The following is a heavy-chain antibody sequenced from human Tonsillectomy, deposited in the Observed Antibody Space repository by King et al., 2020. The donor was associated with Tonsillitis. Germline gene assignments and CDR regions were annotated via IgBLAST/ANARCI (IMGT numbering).Heavy chain of an antibody. D-gene: IGHD2-2*01. J-gene: IGHJ6*02. CDR1: GFTFSSYG. V-gene: IGHV3-30*02. Sequence: VQLVESGGGVVQPGGSLRLSCAASGFTFSSYGMHWVRQAPGKGLEWVAFIRYDGSNKYYADSVKGRFTISRDNSKNTLYLQMNSLRAEDTAVYYCAKDRVVPAAMFFYYGMDVWGPGTTVTVSS. CDR2: IRYDGSNK. CDR3: AKDRVVPAAMFFYYGMDV.